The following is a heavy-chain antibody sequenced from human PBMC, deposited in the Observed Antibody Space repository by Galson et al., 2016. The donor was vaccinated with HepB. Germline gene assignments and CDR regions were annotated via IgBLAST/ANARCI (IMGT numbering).Heavy chain of an antibody. D-gene: IGHD3-3*01. CDR3: AKDLRGYYDFLFGMDV. CDR2: ISYDGNNK. CDR1: GFSFSNHG. J-gene: IGHJ6*02. V-gene: IGHV3-30*18. Sequence: SLRLSCAASGFSFSNHGMHWVRQAPGKGLERAAFISYDGNNKYYADSVKGRFTISRGNSKNTLFLQMNSLRAEDTAVYYCAKDLRGYYDFLFGMDVWGQGTTVTVSS.